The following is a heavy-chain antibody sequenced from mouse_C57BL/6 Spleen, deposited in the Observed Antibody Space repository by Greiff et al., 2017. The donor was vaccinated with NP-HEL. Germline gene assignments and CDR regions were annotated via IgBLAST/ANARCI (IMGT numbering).Heavy chain of an antibody. D-gene: IGHD4-1*01. CDR3: ARKLGGYFDV. Sequence: QVQLKESGAELVMPGASVKLSCKASGYTFTSYWMHWVKQRPGQGLEWIGEIDPSDSYTNYNQKFKGKSTLTVDKSSSTAYMQLSSLTSEDSAVYYCARKLGGYFDVWGTGTTVTVSS. CDR1: GYTFTSYW. CDR2: IDPSDSYT. J-gene: IGHJ1*03. V-gene: IGHV1-69*01.